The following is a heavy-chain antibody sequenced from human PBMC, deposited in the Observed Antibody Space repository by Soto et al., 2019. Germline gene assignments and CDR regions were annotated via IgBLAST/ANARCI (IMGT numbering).Heavy chain of an antibody. CDR3: ARRGSGSYYDY. V-gene: IGHV3-23*01. J-gene: IGHJ4*02. CDR2: ISGSGGST. D-gene: IGHD1-26*01. CDR1: GFTFSSYA. Sequence: EVQLLESGGGLVQPGGSLRLSCAASGFTFSSYAMRWVRQAPVKGLEWVSAISGSGGSTYYADSVKGRFTISRDNSKNALYLQMNSLRAEDTAVYYGARRGSGSYYDYWGKGTLVTVSS.